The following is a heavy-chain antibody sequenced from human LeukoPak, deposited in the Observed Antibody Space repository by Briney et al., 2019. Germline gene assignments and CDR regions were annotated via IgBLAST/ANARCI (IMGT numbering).Heavy chain of an antibody. Sequence: GGSLRLSCEASGFTFTSYAMHWVRQAPGKGLEWVSSISASGSGTFYTDSMNGRFTISRDSAKKTFFLQMKNLRLGDTALYYCAKGRDTSGRQNFDFWGQGTLVTVSS. V-gene: IGHV3-23*01. J-gene: IGHJ4*02. CDR1: GFTFTSYA. CDR3: AKGRDTSGRQNFDF. D-gene: IGHD6-19*01. CDR2: ISASGSGT.